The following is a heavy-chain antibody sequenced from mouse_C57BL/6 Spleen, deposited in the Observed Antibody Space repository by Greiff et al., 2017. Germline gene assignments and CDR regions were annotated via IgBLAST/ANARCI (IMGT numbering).Heavy chain of an antibody. Sequence: EVKLVESGGGLVQPGGSLKLSCAASGFTFSDYGMAWVRQAPRTGPEWVAFISNLAYSIYYADTVTGRFTISRENAKNTLYLEMSSLRSEDTAMYYCARRGDYYAMDYWGQGTSVTVAS. J-gene: IGHJ4*01. V-gene: IGHV5-15*01. CDR2: ISNLAYSI. CDR1: GFTFSDYG. CDR3: ARRGDYYAMDY.